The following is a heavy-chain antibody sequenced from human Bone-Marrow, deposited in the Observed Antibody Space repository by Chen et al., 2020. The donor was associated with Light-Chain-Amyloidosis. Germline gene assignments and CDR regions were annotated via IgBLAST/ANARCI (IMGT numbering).Heavy chain of an antibody. CDR3: VRRDVRWHIDF. J-gene: IGHJ4*02. V-gene: IGHV4-61*01. CDR1: GASVSSDYHY. Sequence: QVRLQESGPGLVKPSGTLSLTCTVAGASVSSDYHYWTWIRQPPGDRLEWIGYIYYTGSTKYNPSLESRIAISIDTSKNQFSLKVNSVTAADTAVYYCVRRDVRWHIDFWGQGALVTVSS. CDR2: IYYTGST. D-gene: IGHD6-13*01.